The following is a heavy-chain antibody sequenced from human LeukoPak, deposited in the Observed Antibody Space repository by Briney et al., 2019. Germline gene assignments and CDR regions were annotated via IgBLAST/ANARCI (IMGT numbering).Heavy chain of an antibody. CDR1: GFTFSTYW. Sequence: PGGSLRLSCAASGFTFSTYWVTWVRQAPGKGLEWVANIKQDGSEKYYVDSVKGRFTISRDNAKNSLYLQVNSLRAEDTAVYYCARDQAVCSSTSCYHYYYFYAMDVWGQGTTVTVSS. V-gene: IGHV3-7*01. CDR3: ARDQAVCSSTSCYHYYYFYAMDV. J-gene: IGHJ6*02. D-gene: IGHD2-2*01. CDR2: IKQDGSEK.